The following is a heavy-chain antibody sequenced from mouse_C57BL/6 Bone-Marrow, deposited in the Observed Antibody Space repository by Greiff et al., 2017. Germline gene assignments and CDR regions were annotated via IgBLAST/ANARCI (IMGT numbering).Heavy chain of an antibody. Sequence: DVKLQESGPGLVKPSQSLSLTCSVTGYSITSGYYWNWIRQFPGNKLEWMGYISYDGSNNYNPSLKNRISITRDTSKNQFFLKLNSVTTEDTATYYCAALTDYYAMDYWGQGTSVTVSS. CDR3: AALTDYYAMDY. CDR1: GYSITSGYY. V-gene: IGHV3-6*01. J-gene: IGHJ4*01. D-gene: IGHD4-1*01. CDR2: ISYDGSN.